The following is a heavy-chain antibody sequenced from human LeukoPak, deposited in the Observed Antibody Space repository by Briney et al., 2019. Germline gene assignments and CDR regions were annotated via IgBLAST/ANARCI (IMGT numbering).Heavy chain of an antibody. Sequence: ASVKVSCKASGGTFSSYAISWVRQAPRQGLEWMGGIIPIFGTANYAQKFQGRVTITADKSTSTAYMELSSLRSEDTAVYYCAREGDILTGYTLDYWGQGTLVTVSS. V-gene: IGHV1-69*06. CDR3: AREGDILTGYTLDY. J-gene: IGHJ4*02. CDR2: IIPIFGTA. D-gene: IGHD3-9*01. CDR1: GGTFSSYA.